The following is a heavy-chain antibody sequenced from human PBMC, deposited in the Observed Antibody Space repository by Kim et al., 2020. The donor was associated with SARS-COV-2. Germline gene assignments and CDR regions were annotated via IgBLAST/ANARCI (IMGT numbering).Heavy chain of an antibody. Sequence: GSLRLSCAASGFTFSSYGMHWVRQAPGKGLEWVAVISYDGSNKYYADSVKGRFTISRDNSKNTLYLQMNSLRAEDTAVYYCAREIAAAGTFAFDYWGQG. V-gene: IGHV3-33*05. D-gene: IGHD6-13*01. CDR1: GFTFSSYG. CDR3: AREIAAAGTFAFDY. CDR2: ISYDGSNK. J-gene: IGHJ4*02.